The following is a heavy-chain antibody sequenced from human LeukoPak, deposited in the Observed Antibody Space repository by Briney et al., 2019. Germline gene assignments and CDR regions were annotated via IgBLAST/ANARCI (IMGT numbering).Heavy chain of an antibody. CDR1: GFTFDDYA. D-gene: IGHD3-22*01. J-gene: IGHJ4*02. Sequence: GRSLRLSCAASGFTFDDYAMHWVRQAPGKGLEWVSGISWNSGSIGYADSVKGRFTISRDNAKNSLYLQMNSLRAEDTALYYCAKGSALYYDSSGYYYDSSLLDHWGQGTLVTVSS. CDR3: AKGSALYYDSSGYYYDSSLLDH. CDR2: ISWNSGSI. V-gene: IGHV3-9*01.